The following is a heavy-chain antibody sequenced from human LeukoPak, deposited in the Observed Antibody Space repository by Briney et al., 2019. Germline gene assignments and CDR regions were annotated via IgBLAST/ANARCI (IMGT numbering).Heavy chain of an antibody. CDR1: GFTFSSYG. J-gene: IGHJ4*02. Sequence: PGGSLRLSCAASGFTFSSYGMHWVREAPGKGLEWVANIKLDVSETYYVDSVRGRFTISRDNTKNSLYLQMDSLRAEDTAVYYCARDLKGYSTHWGQGTLVTVSS. D-gene: IGHD5-12*01. V-gene: IGHV3-7*01. CDR3: ARDLKGYSTH. CDR2: IKLDVSET.